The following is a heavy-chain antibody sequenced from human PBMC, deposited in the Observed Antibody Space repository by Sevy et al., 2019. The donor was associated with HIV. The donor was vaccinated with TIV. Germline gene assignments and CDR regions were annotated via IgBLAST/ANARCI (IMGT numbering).Heavy chain of an antibody. Sequence: GGSLRLSCAASGFTFSDYSMHWVRQAPGKGLEWVATIPYDGSNKHYEDSVKGGFTLSRDNSKNSLFLQMNSLRAEDTAVYYCAMERLSSSVAEYFQNWGQGTLVTVSS. V-gene: IGHV3-30-3*01. J-gene: IGHJ1*01. D-gene: IGHD1-1*01. CDR1: GFTFSDYS. CDR3: AMERLSSSVAEYFQN. CDR2: IPYDGSNK.